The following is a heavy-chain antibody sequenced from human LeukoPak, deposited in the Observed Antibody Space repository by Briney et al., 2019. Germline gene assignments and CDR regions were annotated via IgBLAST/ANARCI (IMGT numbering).Heavy chain of an antibody. J-gene: IGHJ6*03. D-gene: IGHD1-26*01. CDR2: INPSGGST. Sequence: AASVTVSFKASGYTFTSYYMHWVRQAPGQGVEWMGIINPSGGSTSYAQKFQGRVTMTRDTSISTAYMELSRLRSDDTAVYYCARDQWWSYSGSYYHYYMDVWGKGTTVTVSS. CDR1: GYTFTSYY. CDR3: ARDQWWSYSGSYYHYYMDV. V-gene: IGHV1-46*01.